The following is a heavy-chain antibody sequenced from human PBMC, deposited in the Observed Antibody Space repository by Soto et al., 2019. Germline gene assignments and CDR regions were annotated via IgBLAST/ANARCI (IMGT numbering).Heavy chain of an antibody. CDR1: GFTFSSYG. CDR2: IWYDGSNK. J-gene: IGHJ6*02. Sequence: GGSLRLSCAASGFTFSSYGMHWVRQAPGKGLEWVAVIWYDGSNKYYADSVKGRFTISRDNSKNTLYLQMNSLRAEDTAVYYCARKYCSSTSCQTYYYYYGMDVWGQGTTVTVSS. CDR3: ARKYCSSTSCQTYYYYYGMDV. D-gene: IGHD2-2*01. V-gene: IGHV3-33*01.